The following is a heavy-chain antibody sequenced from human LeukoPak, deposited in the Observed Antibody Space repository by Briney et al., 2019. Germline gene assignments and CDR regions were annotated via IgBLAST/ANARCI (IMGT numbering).Heavy chain of an antibody. CDR2: IKQDGSEK. Sequence: GGSLRLSCAAPGFTFSSYWMSWVRQAPGKGREWVANIKQDGSEKYYVDSVKGRFTISRDNAKNSLYLQMNSLRAEDTAVYYCARGRIEARGHDAFDIWGQGTMVTVSS. J-gene: IGHJ3*02. D-gene: IGHD6-6*01. CDR1: GFTFSSYW. CDR3: ARGRIEARGHDAFDI. V-gene: IGHV3-7*01.